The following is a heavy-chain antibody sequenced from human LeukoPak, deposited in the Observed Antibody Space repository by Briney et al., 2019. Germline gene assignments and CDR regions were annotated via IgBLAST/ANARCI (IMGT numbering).Heavy chain of an antibody. CDR3: ARGRDYDILTGYSTFHFDY. CDR2: IYHSGST. CDR1: GGSISSGGYS. D-gene: IGHD3-9*01. V-gene: IGHV4-30-2*01. J-gene: IGHJ4*02. Sequence: SETLSLTCAVSGGSISSGGYSWSWIRQPPGKGLEWIGYIYHSGSTYYNPSLKSRVTISVDRSKNQFSLKLSSVTAADTAVYYCARGRDYDILTGYSTFHFDYWGQGTLVTVSS.